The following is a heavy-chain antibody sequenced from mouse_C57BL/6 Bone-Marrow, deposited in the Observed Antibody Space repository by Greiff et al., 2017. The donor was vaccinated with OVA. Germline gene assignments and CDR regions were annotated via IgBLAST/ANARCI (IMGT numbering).Heavy chain of an antibody. CDR1: GFTFTDYY. D-gene: IGHD2-1*01. J-gene: IGHJ3*01. V-gene: IGHV7-3*01. CDR3: ARSLYLFAY. CDR2: IRNKANGYTT. Sequence: EVQLVESGGGLVQPGGSLSLSCAASGFTFTDYYMSWVRQPPGKALEWLGFIRNKANGYTTEYSASVKGRFTIYRDNSQSILYLQVNALRAEDSATYYCARSLYLFAYWGQGTLVTVSA.